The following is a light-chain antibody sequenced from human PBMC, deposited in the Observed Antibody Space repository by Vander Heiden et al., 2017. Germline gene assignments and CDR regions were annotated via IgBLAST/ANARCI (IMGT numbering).Light chain of an antibody. CDR3: QQCDSTPWT. V-gene: IGKV1-39*01. CDR2: AAS. Sequence: DIQMTQSPSSLSASVGDRVTITCRASQSISSYLNWYQQKPGKAPKLLIYAASSLQSGVPSRFSGSGSGTDFTLTISRLQPEDFATYYCQQCDSTPWTFGQGTKLEIK. CDR1: QSISSY. J-gene: IGKJ1*01.